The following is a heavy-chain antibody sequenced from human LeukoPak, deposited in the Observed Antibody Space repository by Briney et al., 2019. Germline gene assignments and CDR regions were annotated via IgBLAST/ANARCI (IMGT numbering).Heavy chain of an antibody. V-gene: IGHV3-48*01. D-gene: IGHD3-10*02. Sequence: GGSLRLSFAASGFPFSSYSMNWVRPAPGKGLEWVSYISSSSSTIYYADSVKGRFTISRDNAKNSLYLQMNSLRAEDTAVYYCAELGITMIGGVWGKGTTVTISS. CDR2: ISSSSSTI. J-gene: IGHJ6*04. CDR3: AELGITMIGGV. CDR1: GFPFSSYS.